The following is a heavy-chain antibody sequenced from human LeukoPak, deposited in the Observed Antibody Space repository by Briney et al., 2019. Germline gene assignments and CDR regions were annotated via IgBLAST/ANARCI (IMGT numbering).Heavy chain of an antibody. Sequence: SETLSLTCAVYGGSFNGYYWSWIRQPPGKGLEWIGEINHSGSTNYNPSLKSRVTISVDTSKNQFSLKLSSVTAADTAVYYCARHRRGYSYGRYFDLWGRGTLVTVSS. D-gene: IGHD5-18*01. CDR2: INHSGST. CDR1: GGSFNGYY. J-gene: IGHJ2*01. V-gene: IGHV4-34*01. CDR3: ARHRRGYSYGRYFDL.